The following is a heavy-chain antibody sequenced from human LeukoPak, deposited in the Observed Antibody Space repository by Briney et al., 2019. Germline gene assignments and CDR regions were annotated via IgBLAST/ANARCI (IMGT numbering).Heavy chain of an antibody. V-gene: IGHV1-2*02. Sequence: ASVKVSCKASGYTFTGYYMHWVRQVPGQGLEWMGWINPNSGGTNYAQKFQGRVTMTRDTSISTAYMELSRLRSDDTAVYYCARGGNGDYAKYYYYYMDVWGKGTTVTVSS. CDR2: INPNSGGT. CDR1: GYTFTGYY. D-gene: IGHD4-17*01. CDR3: ARGGNGDYAKYYYYYMDV. J-gene: IGHJ6*03.